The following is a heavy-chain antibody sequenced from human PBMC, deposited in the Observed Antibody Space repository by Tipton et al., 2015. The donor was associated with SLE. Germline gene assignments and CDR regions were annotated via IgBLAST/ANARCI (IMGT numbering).Heavy chain of an antibody. CDR1: GGSISSGSYY. D-gene: IGHD2-2*01. J-gene: IGHJ3*02. CDR2: VYTSGST. V-gene: IGHV4-61*02. CDR3: ARGGLGFCTSGTCYDVTDI. Sequence: LRLSCTVSGGSISSGSYYWSWIRQPAGKGLEWIGLVYTSGSTNFNPSLRSRVTISRDTSKNQFSVKLSSVTAADTAIYYCARGGLGFCTSGTCYDVTDIWGQGTMVTVSS.